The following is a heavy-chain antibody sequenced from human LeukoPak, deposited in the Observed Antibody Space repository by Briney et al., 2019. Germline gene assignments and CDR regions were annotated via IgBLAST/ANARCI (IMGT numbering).Heavy chain of an antibody. V-gene: IGHV1-24*01. CDR2: FDPEDGET. J-gene: IGHJ5*02. D-gene: IGHD6-19*01. Sequence: GASVKVSCKVSGYTLTELSMHWVRQAPGKGLEWMGGFDPEDGETIYAQKFQGRVTITADKSTSTAYMELSSLRSEDTAVYYCARMVLYSSGWYERWFDPWGQGTLVTVSS. CDR3: ARMVLYSSGWYERWFDP. CDR1: GYTLTELS.